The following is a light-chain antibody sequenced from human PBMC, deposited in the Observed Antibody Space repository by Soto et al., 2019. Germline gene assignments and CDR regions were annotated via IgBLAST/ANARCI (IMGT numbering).Light chain of an antibody. V-gene: IGLV7-43*01. Sequence: VLTQEPSLSVSPGGTVTLTCASSTGAVTSDNYPNWFQLKPGQAPKSVIYSTSNKHSWTPARFSGSLLGGKAALTLSGVQPEDEAEYYCLLYYGGVYVFGSGTKVTVL. CDR3: LLYYGGVYV. CDR1: TGAVTSDNY. CDR2: STS. J-gene: IGLJ1*01.